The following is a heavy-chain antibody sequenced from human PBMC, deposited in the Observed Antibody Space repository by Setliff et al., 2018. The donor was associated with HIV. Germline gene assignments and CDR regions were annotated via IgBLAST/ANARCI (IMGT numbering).Heavy chain of an antibody. CDR2: IYPGDSDT. V-gene: IGHV5-51*01. Sequence: GASLKISCKGSGYTFSTYWIVWVRQMPGKGLEWMGIIYPGDSDTRYSPSFQGRVTISADKSISTAYLQMNILRAEDTAFYYCAKDISSWSLEYFHHWGQGTLVTVSS. CDR3: AKDISSWSLEYFHH. J-gene: IGHJ1*01. D-gene: IGHD6-13*01. CDR1: GYTFSTYW.